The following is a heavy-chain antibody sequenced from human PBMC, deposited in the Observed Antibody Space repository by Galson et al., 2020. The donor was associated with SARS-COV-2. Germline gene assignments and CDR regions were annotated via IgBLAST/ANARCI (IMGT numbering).Heavy chain of an antibody. CDR2: ISYDGTNK. CDR3: ARNGRDCSGGICYGAEYFQY. Sequence: GESLKISCAASGFTFSTFAMHWVRQAPGKGLEWVAIISYDGTNKYNEDSVKGRFTISRDNSKKMLYLQMNSLRAEDTALYFCARNGRDCSGGICYGAEYFQYWGQGNPVTVSS. J-gene: IGHJ1*01. V-gene: IGHV3-30*04. CDR1: GFTFSTFA. D-gene: IGHD2-15*01.